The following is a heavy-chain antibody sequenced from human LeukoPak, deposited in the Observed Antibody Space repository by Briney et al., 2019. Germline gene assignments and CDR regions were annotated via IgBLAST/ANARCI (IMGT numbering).Heavy chain of an antibody. J-gene: IGHJ1*01. V-gene: IGHV4-39*01. D-gene: IGHD4-23*01. CDR3: ARAYGGNSQYFQH. CDR1: GVSISSSNSY. CDR2: IYYSGNT. Sequence: PSETLSLTCTVSGVSISSSNSYWGWIRQPPGKGLEWIGSIYYSGNTYYNASLKSQVSISIDTSKNQFSLKLSSVTAADTAVYYCARAYGGNSQYFQHWGQGTLVTVSS.